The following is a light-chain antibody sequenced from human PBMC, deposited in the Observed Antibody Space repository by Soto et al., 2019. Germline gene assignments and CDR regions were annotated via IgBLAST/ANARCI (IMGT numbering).Light chain of an antibody. CDR1: RSVNRY. Sequence: ETVLTQSPGTLSLSPGERATLSCWASRSVNRYLVWYQQKPGLAPRLLMYDASKRATGIPARFSGSGSGTDFTLTISSLEPEDFAVYYCQQRDIWPWTFGQGTKVDIK. CDR2: DAS. J-gene: IGKJ1*01. CDR3: QQRDIWPWT. V-gene: IGKV3-11*01.